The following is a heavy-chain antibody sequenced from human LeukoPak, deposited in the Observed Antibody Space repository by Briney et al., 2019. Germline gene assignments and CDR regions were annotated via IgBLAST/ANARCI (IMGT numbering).Heavy chain of an antibody. D-gene: IGHD4-17*01. J-gene: IGHJ3*02. V-gene: IGHV4-59*01. Sequence: PSETLSLTCTVSGGSISSYYWSWIRQPPGKGLEWIGDIYYSGSTNYNPSLKSRVTISVDTSKNQFSMKLSSVTAADTAVYYCARDLVTVTKGFDIWGQGTMVSVSS. CDR3: ARDLVTVTKGFDI. CDR2: IYYSGST. CDR1: GGSISSYY.